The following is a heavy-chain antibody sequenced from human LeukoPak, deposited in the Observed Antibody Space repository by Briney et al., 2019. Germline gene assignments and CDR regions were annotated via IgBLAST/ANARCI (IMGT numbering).Heavy chain of an antibody. V-gene: IGHV3-74*01. CDR1: GFTFSSYW. Sequence: PGRSLRLSCAASGFTFSSYWMHWVRQAPGKGLVWVSRINSDGSSTSYADSVKGRFTISRDNAKNTLYLQMNSLRAEDTAVYYCARGLVVVPAAMRYWGQGTLVTVSS. D-gene: IGHD2-2*01. CDR2: INSDGSST. CDR3: ARGLVVVPAAMRY. J-gene: IGHJ4*02.